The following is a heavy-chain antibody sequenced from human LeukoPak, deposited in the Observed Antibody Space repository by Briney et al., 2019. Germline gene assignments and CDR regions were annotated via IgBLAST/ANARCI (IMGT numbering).Heavy chain of an antibody. CDR3: ARVDALNIHYFDY. Sequence: ASVTVSFKSSLYTFTSYGISWVRQPPGQGREWMGWISAYNGNTNYAQKLQGRVTMTTDTSTSTAYMELRSLRSDDTAVYYCARVDALNIHYFDYWGQGTLVTVSS. D-gene: IGHD1/OR15-1a*01. J-gene: IGHJ4*02. CDR1: LYTFTSYG. CDR2: ISAYNGNT. V-gene: IGHV1-18*01.